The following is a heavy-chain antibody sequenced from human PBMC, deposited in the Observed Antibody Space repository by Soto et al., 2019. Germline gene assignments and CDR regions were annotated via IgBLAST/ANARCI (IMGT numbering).Heavy chain of an antibody. V-gene: IGHV3-30-3*01. CDR1: EFTFSTYP. CDR3: ARGASDFWGGYPEIHFFDS. Sequence: PGGSLRLSCAASEFTFSTYPMHWVRQAPGKGLEWVAVISHDEGSKYYGDSMKGRFTISRDNSKNTLYLQMNSLRGDDTAVYYCARGASDFWGGYPEIHFFDSWGQGTLVTVSS. J-gene: IGHJ4*02. D-gene: IGHD3-3*01. CDR2: ISHDEGSK.